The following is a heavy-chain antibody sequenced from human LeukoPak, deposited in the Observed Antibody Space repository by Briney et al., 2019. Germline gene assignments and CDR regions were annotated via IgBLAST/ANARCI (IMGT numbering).Heavy chain of an antibody. CDR1: GGSFSGYY. D-gene: IGHD6-25*01. Sequence: SETLSLTCAVYGGSFSGYYWSWIRQPPGKGLEWIGEINHSGSTNYNPSLKSRVTISVDTSKNQFSLKLSSVTAADTAVYYCARRQAARGGPGWGQGTLVTVSS. J-gene: IGHJ4*02. CDR2: INHSGST. CDR3: ARRQAARGGPG. V-gene: IGHV4-34*01.